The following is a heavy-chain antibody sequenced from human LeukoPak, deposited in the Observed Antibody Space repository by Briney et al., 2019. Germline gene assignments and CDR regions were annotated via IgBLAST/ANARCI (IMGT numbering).Heavy chain of an antibody. Sequence: SETLSLTCTVSGGSISSSSYYWGWIRQPPGKGLEWIGTIYYSGNTYYNPSLKSRVTISVDTSKNQFSLKLSSVTAADTAVYYCARDAAQYCSGGSCYYGKWFDPWGQGTLVTVSS. V-gene: IGHV4-39*07. CDR3: ARDAAQYCSGGSCYYGKWFDP. D-gene: IGHD2-15*01. CDR1: GGSISSSSYY. J-gene: IGHJ5*02. CDR2: IYYSGNT.